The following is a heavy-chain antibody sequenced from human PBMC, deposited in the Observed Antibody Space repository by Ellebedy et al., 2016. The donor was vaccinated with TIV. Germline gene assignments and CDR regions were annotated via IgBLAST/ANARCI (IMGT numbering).Heavy chain of an antibody. V-gene: IGHV3-7*02. Sequence: GESLKISXAASGFTFSSYWMSWVRQAPGKGLEWVAKIKQDGSEKYYVASVKGRFTISRDNAENSLYLQMSSLRVEDTAVYYCARGFRYTSGDDAFDVWGQGTMVTVFS. CDR2: IKQDGSEK. CDR1: GFTFSSYW. J-gene: IGHJ3*01. D-gene: IGHD6-19*01. CDR3: ARGFRYTSGDDAFDV.